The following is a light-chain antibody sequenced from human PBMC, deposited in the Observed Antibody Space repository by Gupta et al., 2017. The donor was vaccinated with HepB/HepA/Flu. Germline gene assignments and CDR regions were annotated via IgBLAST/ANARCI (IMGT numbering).Light chain of an antibody. CDR2: DVN. CDR1: SSDVGAYDA. J-gene: IGLJ2*01. V-gene: IGLV2-14*03. CDR3: SSFSRTSTLVV. Sequence: QSALPEPASVSGSVGQSNTISCTGTSSDVGAYDAVSWYQQYPGKAPKLLIYDVNSRPSGVSNRFSGSKSGNTASLTISGLQAEDETDYYCSSFSRTSTLVVFGGGTKLTVL.